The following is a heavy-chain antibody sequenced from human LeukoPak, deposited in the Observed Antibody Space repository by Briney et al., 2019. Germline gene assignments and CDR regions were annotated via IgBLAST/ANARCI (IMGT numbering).Heavy chain of an antibody. V-gene: IGHV3-21*05. D-gene: IGHD6-13*01. CDR1: GFTFSSYE. Sequence: GGSLRLSCAASGFTFSSYEMNWVRQAPGKGLEWVSYISSSSSYIYYADSVKGRFTISRDNAKNSLYLQMNSLRAEDTAVYYCARGSVGSSSRPFDYWGQGTLVTVSS. CDR2: ISSSSSYI. CDR3: ARGSVGSSSRPFDY. J-gene: IGHJ4*02.